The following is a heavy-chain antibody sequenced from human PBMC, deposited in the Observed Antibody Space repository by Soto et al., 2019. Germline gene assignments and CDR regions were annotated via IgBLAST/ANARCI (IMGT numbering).Heavy chain of an antibody. V-gene: IGHV3-23*01. CDR2: ISGSGGST. CDR1: GFTFSSYA. J-gene: IGHJ4*02. D-gene: IGHD1-26*01. Sequence: GGSLRLSCAASGFTFSSYAMSWVRQAPGKGLEWVSAISGSGGSTYYADSVKGRFTISRDNSKNTLYLQMNSLRAEDTAVYYCANAQNSGSYSYYFDYWGQGTLVTVSS. CDR3: ANAQNSGSYSYYFDY.